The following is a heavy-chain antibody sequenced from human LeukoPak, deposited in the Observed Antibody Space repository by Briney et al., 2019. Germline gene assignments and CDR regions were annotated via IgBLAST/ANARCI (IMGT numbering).Heavy chain of an antibody. CDR3: ARDQPQYYDSSGYDV. CDR1: GYTFTGYY. D-gene: IGHD3-22*01. J-gene: IGHJ4*02. V-gene: IGHV1-2*02. Sequence: ASVKVSCEASGYTFTGYYMHWVRQAPGQGLEWMGWINPNSGGTNYAQKFQGRVTMTRDTSISTAYMELSRLRSDDTAVYYCARDQPQYYDSSGYDVWGQGTLVTVSS. CDR2: INPNSGGT.